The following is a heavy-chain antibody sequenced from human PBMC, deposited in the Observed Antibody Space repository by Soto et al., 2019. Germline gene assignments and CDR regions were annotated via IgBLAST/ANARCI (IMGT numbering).Heavy chain of an antibody. CDR2: IIPIFGTA. D-gene: IGHD3-3*01. CDR1: GGTFSSYA. J-gene: IGHJ3*02. V-gene: IGHV1-69*12. CDR3: ARGIFGVVTSDAFDI. Sequence: QVQLVQSGAEVKKPGSSVKVSCKASGGTFSSYAISWVRQAPGQGLEWMGGIIPIFGTANYAQKVQGRVTITADDPTSTADMELRSLRSEDTAVYYCARGIFGVVTSDAFDIWGQGTMVTVSS.